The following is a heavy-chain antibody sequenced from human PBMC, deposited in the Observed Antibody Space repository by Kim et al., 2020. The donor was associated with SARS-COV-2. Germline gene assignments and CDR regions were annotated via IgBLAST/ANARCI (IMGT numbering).Heavy chain of an antibody. V-gene: IGHV1-2*06. Sequence: ASVKVSCKASGYTFTGYYMHWVRQAPGQGLEWMGRINPNSGGSNYAQKFQGRVTMTRDTSISTAYMELSRLRSDDTAVYYCARYAPGYSGYVEVTTFDYWGQGTLVTVSS. D-gene: IGHD5-12*01. CDR3: ARYAPGYSGYVEVTTFDY. CDR1: GYTFTGYY. CDR2: INPNSGGS. J-gene: IGHJ4*02.